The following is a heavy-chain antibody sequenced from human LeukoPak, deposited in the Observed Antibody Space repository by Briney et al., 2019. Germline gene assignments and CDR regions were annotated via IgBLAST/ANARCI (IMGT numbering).Heavy chain of an antibody. J-gene: IGHJ4*02. CDR2: IIPILGIA. V-gene: IGHV1-69*04. D-gene: IGHD3-22*01. Sequence: SVKVSCKASGGTFSSYAISWVRQAPGQGLEWMGRIIPILGIANYAQKFQGRVTITADKSTSTAYMELSSLRSEDTAVYYCARDLREYYYDSSGYGLVWGQGTLVTVS. CDR3: ARDLREYYYDSSGYGLV. CDR1: GGTFSSYA.